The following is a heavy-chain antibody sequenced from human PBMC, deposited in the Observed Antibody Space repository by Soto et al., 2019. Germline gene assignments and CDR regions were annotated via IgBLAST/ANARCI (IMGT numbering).Heavy chain of an antibody. J-gene: IGHJ4*02. Sequence: QVQLVESGGGLVKPGGSLRLSCTASGFTFSDYYMSWIRQAPGRGLEWLSYINRNGKNKDYADSVRGRFTISRDNAKTSLYLEMNDLSVEDTAVYYYKKRLRTDMNDIVLMHDFDFWDQGALVTVSS. CDR1: GFTFSDYY. CDR2: INRNGKNK. D-gene: IGHD2-8*01. V-gene: IGHV3-11*01. CDR3: KKRLRTDMNDIVLMHDFDF.